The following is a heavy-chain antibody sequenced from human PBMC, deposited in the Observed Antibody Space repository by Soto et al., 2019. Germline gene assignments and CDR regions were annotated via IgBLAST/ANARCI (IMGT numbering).Heavy chain of an antibody. D-gene: IGHD3-22*01. J-gene: IGHJ3*02. CDR2: IYSGGST. CDR3: ARGFYDSSGYYYGVAFDI. V-gene: IGHV3-53*02. Sequence: EVPLVETGGGLIQPGGSLRLSCAASGFTVSSNYMSWVRQAPGKGLEWVSVIYSGGSTYYADSVKGRFTISRDNSKNTLYLQMNSLRAEDTAVYYCARGFYDSSGYYYGVAFDIWGQGTMVTVSS. CDR1: GFTVSSNY.